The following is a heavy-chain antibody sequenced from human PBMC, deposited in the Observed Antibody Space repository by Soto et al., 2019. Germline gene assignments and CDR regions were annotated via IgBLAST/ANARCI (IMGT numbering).Heavy chain of an antibody. CDR3: ARGGDTAMVYHGMDV. D-gene: IGHD5-18*01. V-gene: IGHV1-2*02. Sequence: ASLKDSCTASGYSFTGYFTQWVRQSPVQGLEWMGWINLNSGGTNYAQKFQGRVTMTRDTSISTAYMELSRLRSDDTAVYYCARGGDTAMVYHGMDVWGQGTTVTVSS. CDR2: INLNSGGT. J-gene: IGHJ6*02. CDR1: GYSFTGYF.